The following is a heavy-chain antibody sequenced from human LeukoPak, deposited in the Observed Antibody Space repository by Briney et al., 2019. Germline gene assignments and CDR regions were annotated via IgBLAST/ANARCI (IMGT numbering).Heavy chain of an antibody. CDR2: ISGSGDTT. V-gene: IGHV3-23*01. Sequence: PGGSLRLSCAASGFTFSNYAMTWVRQGPGKGLEWVSGISGSGDTTYYADSEKGRFTTSRDNFRNTLYLQMNSRTVADTAVYFGAIESFKAVVGYLDHWGQGILVTVSS. D-gene: IGHD6-19*01. CDR1: GFTFSNYA. J-gene: IGHJ4*02. CDR3: AIESFKAVVGYLDH.